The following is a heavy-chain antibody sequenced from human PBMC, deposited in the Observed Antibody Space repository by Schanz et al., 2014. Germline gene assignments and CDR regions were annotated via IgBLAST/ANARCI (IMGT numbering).Heavy chain of an antibody. J-gene: IGHJ4*02. CDR1: GYTFTSYG. CDR3: ARSGSSNWYFFDY. V-gene: IGHV1-46*01. CDR2: INLSGGST. D-gene: IGHD6-13*01. Sequence: QVQLVQSGAEVKKPGASVKVSCKASGYTFTSYGINWVRQAPGQGLEWMGIINLSGGSTNNAQKFQGRLTMTRDTSTSTVYMELSSLRSEDTAVYYCARSGSSNWYFFDYWGQGTLVTVSS.